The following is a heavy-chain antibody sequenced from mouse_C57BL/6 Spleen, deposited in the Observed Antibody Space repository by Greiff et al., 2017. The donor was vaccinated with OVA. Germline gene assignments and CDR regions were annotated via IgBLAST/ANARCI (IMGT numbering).Heavy chain of an antibody. CDR2: INPNYGTT. J-gene: IGHJ3*01. CDR1: GYSFTDYN. Sequence: VQLKESGPELVKPGASVKISCKASGYSFTDYNMNWVKQSNGKSLEWIGVINPNYGTTSYNQKFKGKATLTVDQSSSTAYMQLNSLTSEDSAVYYCAMYGSSYGAWFAYWGQGTLVTVSA. V-gene: IGHV1-39*01. D-gene: IGHD1-1*01. CDR3: AMYGSSYGAWFAY.